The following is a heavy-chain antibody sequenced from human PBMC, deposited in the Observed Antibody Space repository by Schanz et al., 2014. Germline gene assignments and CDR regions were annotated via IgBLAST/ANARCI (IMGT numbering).Heavy chain of an antibody. CDR1: GFTFSTSA. CDR2: ILGLASTT. J-gene: IGHJ4*02. D-gene: IGHD1-1*01. Sequence: EVQLLESGGGLVQPGGSLRLSCAASGFTFSTSAMSWVRQVPGKGLEWVSAILGLASTTYYADSVKGRFTISRDNSKNTLYLQMDSLRAEDTAVYFCAKKVPAYNPFDSWGQGTLVTVSS. V-gene: IGHV3-23*01. CDR3: AKKVPAYNPFDS.